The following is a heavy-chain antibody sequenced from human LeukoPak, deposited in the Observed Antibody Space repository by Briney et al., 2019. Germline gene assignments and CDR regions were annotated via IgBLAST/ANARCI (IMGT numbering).Heavy chain of an antibody. V-gene: IGHV1-18*01. J-gene: IGHJ5*02. D-gene: IGHD2-2*01. Sequence: ASVKVSCKASGYTFTSYGISWVRQAPGQGLEWMGWISAYNGNTNYAQKLQGRVTMTTDTSTSTAYMELRSPRSEDTAVYYCAGWPQVVPFHARFDPWGQGTLVTVSS. CDR1: GYTFTSYG. CDR3: AGWPQVVPFHARFDP. CDR2: ISAYNGNT.